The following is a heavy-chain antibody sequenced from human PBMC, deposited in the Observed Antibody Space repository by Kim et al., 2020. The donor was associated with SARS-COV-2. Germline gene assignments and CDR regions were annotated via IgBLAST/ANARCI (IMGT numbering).Heavy chain of an antibody. Sequence: GGSLRLSCAASGFTFSSSWMHWVRQAQGKGLVWLSHISNDGYTTTYADSVKGRFTVSRDNAKNPLYLQMNILRAEDTAVYFCARIPSGPEGYWGQGTLVTVSS. D-gene: IGHD2-21*01. J-gene: IGHJ4*01. CDR1: GFTFSSSW. CDR2: ISNDGYTT. V-gene: IGHV3-74*01. CDR3: ARIPSGPEGY.